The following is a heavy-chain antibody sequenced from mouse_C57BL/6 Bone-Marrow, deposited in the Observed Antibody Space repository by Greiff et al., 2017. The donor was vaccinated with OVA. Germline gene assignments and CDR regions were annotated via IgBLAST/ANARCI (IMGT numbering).Heavy chain of an antibody. J-gene: IGHJ3*01. CDR1: GFTFSSYA. CDR3: TRTASYYYGSSSFAY. V-gene: IGHV5-9-1*02. D-gene: IGHD1-1*01. Sequence: VKLMESGEGLVKPGGSLKLSCAASGFTFSSYAMSWVRQTPEKRLEWVAYISSGGDYIYYADTVKGRFTISRDNARNTLYLQMSSLKSEDTAMYYGTRTASYYYGSSSFAYWGQGTLVTVSA. CDR2: ISSGGDYI.